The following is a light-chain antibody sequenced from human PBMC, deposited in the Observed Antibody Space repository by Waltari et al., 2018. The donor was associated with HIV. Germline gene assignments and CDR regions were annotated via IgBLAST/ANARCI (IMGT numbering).Light chain of an antibody. J-gene: IGLJ2*01. CDR1: SSDIGSYNL. Sequence: SALTQPASVSGSPGQSITISCTGTSSDIGSYNLGSWYQQYPSRVPKLIIYEDTKRPSGVSNRFSGSKSGITASLTICGLQAEDEADYYCCSYAGISTLIFGGGTTLTVL. CDR3: CSYAGISTLI. CDR2: EDT. V-gene: IGLV2-23*01.